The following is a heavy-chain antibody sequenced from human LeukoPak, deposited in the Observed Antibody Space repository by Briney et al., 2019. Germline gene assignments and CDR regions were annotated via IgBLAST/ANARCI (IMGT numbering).Heavy chain of an antibody. CDR2: IRNKADGGTP. J-gene: IGHJ4*02. CDR1: GFTFGDYT. Sequence: GGCLRLSCTGSGFTFGDYTITWIRQAPGKGLEWVGFIRNKADGGTPEYAASVKGRFTISRDDSKSIAYLQMNSLKIDDTAVYYCTRDPPTRFWGQGTLVSVSS. D-gene: IGHD3-10*02. V-gene: IGHV3-49*03. CDR3: TRDPPTRF.